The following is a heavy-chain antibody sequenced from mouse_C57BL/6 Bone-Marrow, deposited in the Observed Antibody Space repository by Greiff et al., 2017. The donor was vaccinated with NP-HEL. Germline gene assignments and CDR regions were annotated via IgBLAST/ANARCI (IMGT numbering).Heavy chain of an antibody. V-gene: IGHV1-22*01. CDR2: INPNNGGT. D-gene: IGHD1-1*01. Sequence: VQLQQSGPELVKPGASVKMSCKASGYTFTDYNMHWVKQSHGKSLEWIGYINPNNGGTSYNQKFKGKATLTVNKSSSTAYMELRSLTSEDSAVYYCARVGYGSSLAWFAYWGQGTLVTVSA. CDR1: GYTFTDYN. J-gene: IGHJ3*01. CDR3: ARVGYGSSLAWFAY.